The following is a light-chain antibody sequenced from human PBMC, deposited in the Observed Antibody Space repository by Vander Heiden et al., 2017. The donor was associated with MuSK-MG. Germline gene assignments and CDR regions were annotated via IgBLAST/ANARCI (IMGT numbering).Light chain of an antibody. CDR1: QSVSSN. CDR2: GAS. CDR3: QQNNNWPPYT. V-gene: IGKV3-15*01. Sequence: EIVMTQSPATLSVSPGERATLSCRASQSVSSNLAWYQQKPGQAPRLLISGASTRATGITARFSDSGYGTEFTLTISSRQSEDFAVYYCQQNNNWPPYTFGPGTKMEIK. J-gene: IGKJ2*01.